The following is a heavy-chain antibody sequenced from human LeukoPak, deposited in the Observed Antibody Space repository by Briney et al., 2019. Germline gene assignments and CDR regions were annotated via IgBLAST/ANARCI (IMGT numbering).Heavy chain of an antibody. CDR1: GYTFTSHY. CDR3: ARGLMPVDYGGNSAIDY. Sequence: ASVKVSCKASGYTFTSHYMHWVRQAPGQGLEWMGIINPSGGSTSYAQKFQGRVTMTRDMSTSTVYMELSSLRSEDTAVYYCARGLMPVDYGGNSAIDYWGQGTLVTVSS. D-gene: IGHD4-23*01. CDR2: INPSGGST. J-gene: IGHJ4*02. V-gene: IGHV1-46*01.